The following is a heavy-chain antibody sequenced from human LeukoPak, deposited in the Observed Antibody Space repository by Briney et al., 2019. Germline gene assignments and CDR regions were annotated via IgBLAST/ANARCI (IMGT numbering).Heavy chain of an antibody. CDR2: ISSSGSTI. CDR1: GFTFTTYW. V-gene: IGHV3-48*01. CDR3: AKPSDKWELLPPWVFMVDY. J-gene: IGHJ4*02. D-gene: IGHD1-26*01. Sequence: GGSLRLSCAASGFTFTTYWMSWVRQLPGKGLEWVSYISSSGSTIYYADSVKGRFIISRDNSKNTLYLQMNSLRAEDTAVYYCAKPSDKWELLPPWVFMVDYWGQGTLVTVSS.